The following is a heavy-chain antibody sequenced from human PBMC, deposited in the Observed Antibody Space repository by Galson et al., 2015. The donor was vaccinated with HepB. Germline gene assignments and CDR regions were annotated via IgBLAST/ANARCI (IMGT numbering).Heavy chain of an antibody. J-gene: IGHJ6*02. Sequence: VKVSCKVSGYTFTDYYMHWVQQAPGKGLEWMGLVDPEDGETIYAEKFQGRVTITADTSTDTAYMELSSLRSEDTAVYYCAASIAAPDYYYGMDIWGQGTTVTVSS. CDR3: AASIAAPDYYYGMDI. V-gene: IGHV1-69-2*01. D-gene: IGHD6-6*01. CDR1: GYTFTDYY. CDR2: VDPEDGET.